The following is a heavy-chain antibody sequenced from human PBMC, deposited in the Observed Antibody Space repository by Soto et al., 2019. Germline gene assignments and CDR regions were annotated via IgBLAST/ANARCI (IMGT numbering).Heavy chain of an antibody. V-gene: IGHV3-30-3*01. CDR3: ARARLDTPALEY. CDR2: MSYDGSDK. J-gene: IGHJ4*02. D-gene: IGHD2-2*01. Sequence: ESGGGVVQPGRSLRLSCAASGFSFRSYAMHWVRQAPGKGLEWVAVMSYDGSDKDYADSVKGRFTISRDNSKNTLYLQMRSLKAEDTAVYYCARARLDTPALEYWGQGTLVTVSS. CDR1: GFSFRSYA.